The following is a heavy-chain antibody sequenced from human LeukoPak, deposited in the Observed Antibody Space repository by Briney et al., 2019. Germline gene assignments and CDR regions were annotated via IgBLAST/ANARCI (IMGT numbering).Heavy chain of an antibody. D-gene: IGHD6-19*01. V-gene: IGHV3-23*01. CDR1: GFTFSTYG. J-gene: IGHJ4*02. CDR2: NSGGSS. Sequence: GGSLRLSCAASGFTFSTYGVYWVRQAPGKGLEWVSSNSGGSSYYADSVKGRFTISRDNSKNTLYLQMNSLRAEDTAVYYCAKDLGSSGWYIDYWGQGTLVTVSS. CDR3: AKDLGSSGWYIDY.